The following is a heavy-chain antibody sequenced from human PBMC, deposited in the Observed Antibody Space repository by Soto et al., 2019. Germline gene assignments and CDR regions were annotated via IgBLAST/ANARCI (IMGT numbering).Heavy chain of an antibody. CDR3: ANHSYDDLAATNYYYYYMDV. Sequence: GESLKISCKGSGYRFTSYWIGWVRQMPGKGLEWMGIIYPGDSDTRYSPSFQGQVTISADKSISTTYLQWSSLKASDTTMYYFANHSYDDLAATNYYYYYMDVWGKGTTVTVSS. V-gene: IGHV5-51*01. CDR1: GYRFTSYW. D-gene: IGHD3-3*01. CDR2: IYPGDSDT. J-gene: IGHJ6*03.